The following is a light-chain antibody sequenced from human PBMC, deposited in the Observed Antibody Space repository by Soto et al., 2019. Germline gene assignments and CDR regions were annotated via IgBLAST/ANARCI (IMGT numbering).Light chain of an antibody. CDR2: LNSDGSH. CDR3: QTWGSGIRGV. CDR1: SGHNDYA. J-gene: IGLJ2*01. V-gene: IGLV4-69*01. Sequence: QPVLTQSPSASASLGASVKLTCTLSSGHNDYAIAWHQQQPEKGPRYLMSLNSDGSHRKGDGIPDRFSGSSSGAERYLTISSLQSEDEADYYCQTWGSGIRGVFGGGTKLTVL.